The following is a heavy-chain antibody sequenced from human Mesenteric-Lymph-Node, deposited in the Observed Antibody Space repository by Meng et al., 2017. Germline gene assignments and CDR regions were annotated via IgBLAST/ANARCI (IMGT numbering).Heavy chain of an antibody. D-gene: IGHD4-17*01. Sequence: GAVVRKPGASVKVSRKALRYTFARHGSCGGRQALGQGLEWMGWISTYYGNTHYARKFQGRVTMTTDTSTTTAYMELRSLRSDDTAVYYCARAYDSDYWGQGTLVTVSS. J-gene: IGHJ4*02. V-gene: IGHV1-18*01. CDR1: RYTFARHG. CDR3: ARAYDSDY. CDR2: ISTYYGNT.